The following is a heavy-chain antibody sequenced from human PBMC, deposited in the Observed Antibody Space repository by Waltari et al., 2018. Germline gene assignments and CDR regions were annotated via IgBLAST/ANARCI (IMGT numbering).Heavy chain of an antibody. D-gene: IGHD6-19*01. CDR3: AASVGVAPNY. CDR2: IKQDASEK. CDR1: GFTFNNYW. Sequence: EVQLVESGGGLVQPGGSLRPSCAACGFTFNNYWMTWVRQAPGKGLEWVANIKQDASEKYYVDSVKGRFTISRDNTKNSLYLQMNSLRAEDTAVYYCAASVGVAPNYWGHGTLVTVSS. V-gene: IGHV3-7*01. J-gene: IGHJ4*01.